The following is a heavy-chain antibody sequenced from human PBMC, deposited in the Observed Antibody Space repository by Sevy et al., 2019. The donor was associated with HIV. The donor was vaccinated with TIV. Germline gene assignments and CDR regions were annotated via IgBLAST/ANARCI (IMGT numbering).Heavy chain of an antibody. V-gene: IGHV3-23*01. CDR3: AKSTGGFDAFDI. CDR2: ISGSGVST. CDR1: GFTFSSYD. J-gene: IGHJ3*02. D-gene: IGHD6-25*01. Sequence: GSLRLSCAASGFTFSSYDMSWVRQAPGKGLEWVSVISGSGVSTYYADSVKGRFTISRDNSKNTLYLQLNSLRAEDTAVYYCAKSTGGFDAFDIWGQGTMVTVSS.